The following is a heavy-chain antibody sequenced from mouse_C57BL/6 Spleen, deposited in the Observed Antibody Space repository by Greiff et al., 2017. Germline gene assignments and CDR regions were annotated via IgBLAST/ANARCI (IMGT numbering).Heavy chain of an antibody. CDR3: ARGSSGYSYYFDY. V-gene: IGHV5-9*01. D-gene: IGHD3-2*02. Sequence: EVQLQESGGGLVKPGGSLKLSCAASGFTFSSYTMSWVRQTPEKRLEWVATISGGGGNTYYPDSVKGRFTISRDNAKNTLYLQMSSLRSEDTALYYCARGSSGYSYYFDYWGQGTTLTVSS. CDR2: ISGGGGNT. J-gene: IGHJ2*01. CDR1: GFTFSSYT.